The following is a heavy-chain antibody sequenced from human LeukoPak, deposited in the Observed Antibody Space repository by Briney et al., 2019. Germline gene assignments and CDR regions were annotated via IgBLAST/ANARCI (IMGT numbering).Heavy chain of an antibody. Sequence: SETLSLTCAVYGGSFSGYYWSWIRQPPGKGLEWIGEINHSGSTDYNPSLKSRVTISVDTSKNQFSLKLSSVTAADTAVYYCARSKTTVVRRHAFDIWGQGTMVTVPS. CDR2: INHSGST. V-gene: IGHV4-34*01. CDR3: ARSKTTVVRRHAFDI. J-gene: IGHJ3*02. D-gene: IGHD4-23*01. CDR1: GGSFSGYY.